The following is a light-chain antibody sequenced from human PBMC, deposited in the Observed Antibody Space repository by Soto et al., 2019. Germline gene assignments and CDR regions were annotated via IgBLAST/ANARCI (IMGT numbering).Light chain of an antibody. CDR2: LGS. CDR1: QSLLRSNGYKY. CDR3: MQALEAPLT. Sequence: EIVMTQSPLSLAVTPGEPAYISCRSSQSLLRSNGYKYLDWYLQKPGQSPQLLIYLGSNRASGVPEKFSGSGSGTDFTLTISRVEAEDVGLYYCMQALEAPLTFGQGTKVDIK. V-gene: IGKV2-28*01. J-gene: IGKJ1*01.